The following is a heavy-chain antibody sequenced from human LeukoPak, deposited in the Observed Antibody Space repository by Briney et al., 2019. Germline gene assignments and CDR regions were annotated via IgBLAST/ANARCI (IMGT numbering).Heavy chain of an antibody. J-gene: IGHJ4*02. V-gene: IGHV3-48*03. Sequence: PGGSLRLSCAASGFTFSTYEMNWVRQAPGQGLDWVSYISTSGSATYYAASVKGRFTISRDNFKNSLYLQMNSLRAEDTALYYCAREGDSNHFDYWGQGILVTVSS. CDR2: ISTSGSAT. CDR3: AREGDSNHFDY. CDR1: GFTFSTYE. D-gene: IGHD2-21*01.